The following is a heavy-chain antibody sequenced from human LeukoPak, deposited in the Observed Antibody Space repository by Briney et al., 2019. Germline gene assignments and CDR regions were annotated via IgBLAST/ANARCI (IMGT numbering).Heavy chain of an antibody. CDR1: GYTFTSYG. CDR3: ARVMKMVRGVTPIRAFDI. J-gene: IGHJ3*02. D-gene: IGHD3-10*01. CDR2: ISAYNGNT. V-gene: IGHV1-18*01. Sequence: ASVKVSCKASGYTFTSYGISWVRQAPGQGLEWMGWISAYNGNTNYAQKLQGRVTMTTGTSTSTAYMELRSLRSDDTAVYYCARVMKMVRGVTPIRAFDIWGQGTMVTVSS.